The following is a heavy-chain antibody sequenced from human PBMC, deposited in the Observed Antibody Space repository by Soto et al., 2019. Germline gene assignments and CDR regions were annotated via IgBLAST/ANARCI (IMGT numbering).Heavy chain of an antibody. J-gene: IGHJ6*02. CDR2: ISAYNGNT. V-gene: IGHV1-18*01. Sequence: ASVKVSCKASGYTFTSYGISWMRQAPGQGLEWMGWISAYNGNTNYAQKLQGRVTMTTDTSTSTAYMELRSLRSDDTAVYYCARDLGLVVVTNYYYYGMDVWGQGTTVTVSS. CDR3: ARDLGLVVVTNYYYYGMDV. D-gene: IGHD3-22*01. CDR1: GYTFTSYG.